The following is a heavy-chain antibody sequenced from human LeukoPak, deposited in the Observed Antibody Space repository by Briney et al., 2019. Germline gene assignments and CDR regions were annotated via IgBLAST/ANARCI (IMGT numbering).Heavy chain of an antibody. CDR3: ARDLPCGA. V-gene: IGHV4-34*01. CDR2: INHSGST. D-gene: IGHD3-10*01. CDR1: GGSFSNYY. Sequence: PSETLSLTCAVYGGSFSNYYRSWIRQPPGKGLEWIGEINHSGSTTYNPSLKSRVTISEDSSKNQFSLQLSSVTAADTAVYYCARDLPCGAWGQGTLVTVSA. J-gene: IGHJ5*02.